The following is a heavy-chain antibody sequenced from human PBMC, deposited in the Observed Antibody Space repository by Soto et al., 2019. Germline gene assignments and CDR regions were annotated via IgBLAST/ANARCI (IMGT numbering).Heavy chain of an antibody. Sequence: SETLSLTCTVSGGSISNVNYCWSWIRQPPDKGLEWIGHIYNGGSTYNNPSLTSRVTISVDRSKNQFSLKLSSVTAADTAVYYCAGGIAARPLGYWGQGTLVTVSS. CDR2: IYNGGST. CDR1: GGSISNVNYC. J-gene: IGHJ4*02. D-gene: IGHD6-6*01. CDR3: AGGIAARPLGY. V-gene: IGHV4-30-4*01.